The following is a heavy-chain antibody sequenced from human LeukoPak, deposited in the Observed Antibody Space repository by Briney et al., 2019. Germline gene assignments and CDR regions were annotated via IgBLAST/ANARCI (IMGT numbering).Heavy chain of an antibody. CDR2: IIPIFGTA. Sequence: SVKASCKASGGTFSSYAISWVRQAPGQGLEWMGGIIPIFGTANYAQKFQGRVTITADESTSTAYMELSSLRSEDTAVYYCARVAGVYVDTAMVGYFDYWGQGTLVTVSS. CDR1: GGTFSSYA. V-gene: IGHV1-69*13. J-gene: IGHJ4*02. CDR3: ARVAGVYVDTAMVGYFDY. D-gene: IGHD5-18*01.